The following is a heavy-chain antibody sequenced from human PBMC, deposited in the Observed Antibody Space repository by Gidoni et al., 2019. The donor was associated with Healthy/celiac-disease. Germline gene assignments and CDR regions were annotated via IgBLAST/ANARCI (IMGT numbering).Heavy chain of an antibody. V-gene: IGHV3-23*01. D-gene: IGHD6-13*01. Sequence: EVQLLESGGGLVQPGGSLRLSCAASGFTFSSYAMSWVRQAPGKGLEWVSAISGSGGSTYYADSVKGRFTISRDNSKNTLYLQMNSLRAEDTAVYYCAKEGYSSSWYGVGGFDYWGQGTLVTVSS. J-gene: IGHJ4*02. CDR2: ISGSGGST. CDR1: GFTFSSYA. CDR3: AKEGYSSSWYGVGGFDY.